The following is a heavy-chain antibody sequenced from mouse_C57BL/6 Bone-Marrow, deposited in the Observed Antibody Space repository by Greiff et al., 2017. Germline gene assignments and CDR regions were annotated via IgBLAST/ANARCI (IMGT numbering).Heavy chain of an antibody. CDR1: GYTFTSFG. J-gene: IGHJ3*01. CDR3: ARKEGGFAY. CDR2: IYPRSGNT. Sequence: QVQLQQSGAELARPGASVKLSCQASGYTFTSFGISWVKQRPGQGLEWIGEIYPRSGNTYYNEKFKGKATLTADKSSSTAYMELRSLTSEDAAVYFCARKEGGFAYWGQGTLVTVSA. V-gene: IGHV1-81*01.